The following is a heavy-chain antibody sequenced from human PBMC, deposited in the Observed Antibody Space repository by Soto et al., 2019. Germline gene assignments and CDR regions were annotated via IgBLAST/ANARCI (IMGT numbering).Heavy chain of an antibody. Sequence: SETLSLTCAVSGGSISSGGYSWSWIRQPPGKGLEWIGYIYHSGSTYYNPSLKSRVTISVDTSKNQFSLKLSSVTAADTAVYYCARSVRRNSGSYRDYYGMDVWGQGTTVTVSS. D-gene: IGHD1-26*01. J-gene: IGHJ6*02. CDR2: IYHSGST. CDR1: GGSISSGGYS. CDR3: ARSVRRNSGSYRDYYGMDV. V-gene: IGHV4-30-2*01.